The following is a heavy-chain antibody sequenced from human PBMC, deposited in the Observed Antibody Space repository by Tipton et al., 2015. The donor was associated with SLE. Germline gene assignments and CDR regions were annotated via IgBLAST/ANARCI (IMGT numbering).Heavy chain of an antibody. Sequence: SLRLSCAASGFTFDDYTMHWVRQAPGKGVEWVSLISWDGGSTYYADSVKGRFTISRDNSKNSLYLQMNSLRTEDTALYYCAKDRGSWGAFDIWGQGTMVTVSS. CDR3: AKDRGSWGAFDI. J-gene: IGHJ3*02. CDR2: ISWDGGST. V-gene: IGHV3-43*01. D-gene: IGHD3-16*01. CDR1: GFTFDDYT.